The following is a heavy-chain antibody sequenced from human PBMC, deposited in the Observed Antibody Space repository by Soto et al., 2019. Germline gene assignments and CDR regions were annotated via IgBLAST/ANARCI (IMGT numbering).Heavy chain of an antibody. CDR1: GFTFDNYA. D-gene: IGHD2-2*01. CDR3: AKGPCSSVNCYFDY. J-gene: IGHJ4*02. CDR2: ISWDSGGR. Sequence: EVQLVESGGGFVQPGRSLRLSCTTSGFTFDNYALNWVRQAPGKGLEWVSGISWDSGGRVYADSVKGRFTISRDIAKNSLYLQMNSLRVEDTALYLCAKGPCSSVNCYFDYWGRGTLVTVSS. V-gene: IGHV3-9*01.